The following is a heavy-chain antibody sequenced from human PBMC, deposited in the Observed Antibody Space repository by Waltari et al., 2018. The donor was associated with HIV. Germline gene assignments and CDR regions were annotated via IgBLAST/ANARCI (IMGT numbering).Heavy chain of an antibody. CDR1: GFTFSSYA. D-gene: IGHD6-6*01. CDR2: ISGSGGST. V-gene: IGHV3-23*01. Sequence: EVQLLESGGGLVQPGGSLRLSCAASGFTFSSYAMSWVRQAPGKGLEWVTDISGSGGSTYYADSVKGRFTISRDNSKNTLYLQMNSLRAEDTAVYYCAKVEYSSSSGENWGQGTLVTVSS. J-gene: IGHJ4*02. CDR3: AKVEYSSSSGEN.